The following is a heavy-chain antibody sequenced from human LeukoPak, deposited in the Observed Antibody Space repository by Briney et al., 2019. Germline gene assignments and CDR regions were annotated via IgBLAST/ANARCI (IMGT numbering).Heavy chain of an antibody. V-gene: IGHV3-21*01. CDR3: ARGSVQAAAAGINPDY. Sequence: GGSLRLSCAASGFTFSSYSMNWVRQAPGKGLEWVSSISSSSYIYYADSVKGRFTISRDNSKNSLYLQMNSLRAEDTAVYYCARGSVQAAAAGINPDYWGQGTLVTVSS. CDR1: GFTFSSYS. J-gene: IGHJ4*02. D-gene: IGHD6-13*01. CDR2: ISSSSYI.